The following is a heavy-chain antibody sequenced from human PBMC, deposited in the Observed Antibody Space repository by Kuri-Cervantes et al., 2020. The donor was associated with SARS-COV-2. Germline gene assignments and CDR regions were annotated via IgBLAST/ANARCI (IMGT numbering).Heavy chain of an antibody. J-gene: IGHJ6*03. CDR1: GFTFSSYG. CDR3: ARVKDHPYCSGSRYYYYMDV. CDR2: IRYDGSNK. D-gene: IGHD3-10*01. V-gene: IGHV3-30*02. Sequence: GESLKISCAASGFTFSSYGMHWVRQAPGKGLEWVAFIRYDGSNKYYADSVKGRFTISRDNSKNTLYLQMNSLRAEDTAVYYCARVKDHPYCSGSRYYYYMDVWGKGTTVTVSS.